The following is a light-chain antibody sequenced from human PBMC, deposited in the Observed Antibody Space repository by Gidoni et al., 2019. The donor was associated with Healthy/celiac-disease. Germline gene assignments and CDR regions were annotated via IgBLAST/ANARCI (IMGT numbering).Light chain of an antibody. CDR2: SNN. V-gene: IGLV1-44*01. CDR3: AAWDDSLNGRVV. J-gene: IGLJ2*01. Sequence: QSVLTQPHSASGTPGQRVTISCSGSSTNIGSNTVNWSQQLPGTAPKLLIYSNNQRPSVVHGRVSGSKSGTSASLAISGLQSEDVVDYYCAAWDDSLNGRVVFGGGTKLTVL. CDR1: STNIGSNT.